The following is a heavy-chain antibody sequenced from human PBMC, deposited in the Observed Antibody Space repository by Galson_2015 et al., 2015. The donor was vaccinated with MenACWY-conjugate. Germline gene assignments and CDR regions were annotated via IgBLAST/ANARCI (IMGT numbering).Heavy chain of an antibody. CDR2: IWYDGSNK. J-gene: IGHJ5*02. D-gene: IGHD4-11*01. V-gene: IGHV3-33*01. CDR1: GFTFSSYG. Sequence: SLRLSCAASGFTFSSYGMHWVRQAPGKGLEWVAVIWYDGSNKYYADSVKGRFTISRDNSKNMLYLQMNSLRAEDTAVYYCARGGMRPYSNYAPSPFDPWGQGTLVTVSS. CDR3: ARGGMRPYSNYAPSPFDP.